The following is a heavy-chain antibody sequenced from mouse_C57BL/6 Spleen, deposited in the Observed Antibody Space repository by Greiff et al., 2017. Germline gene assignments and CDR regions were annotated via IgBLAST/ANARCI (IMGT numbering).Heavy chain of an antibody. CDR3: ARRAYGSIYFDY. CDR2: IYPGSGST. Sequence: QVQLQQPGAELVKPGASVKMSCKASGYTFTSYWITWVKQRPGQGLEWIGDIYPGSGSTNYNEKFKSKATLTVDTSSSTAYMQRSSLTSEDSAVYYCARRAYGSIYFDYWGQGTTLTVSS. D-gene: IGHD1-1*01. CDR1: GYTFTSYW. V-gene: IGHV1-55*01. J-gene: IGHJ2*01.